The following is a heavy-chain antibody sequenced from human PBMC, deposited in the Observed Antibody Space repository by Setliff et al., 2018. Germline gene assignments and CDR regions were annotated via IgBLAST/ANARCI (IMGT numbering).Heavy chain of an antibody. CDR3: ARDRRCSSTGCWTDDAFDI. D-gene: IGHD2-2*01. J-gene: IGHJ3*02. CDR2: INTNTGNP. CDR1: GYTFTSYA. Sequence: GASVKVSCKASGYTFTSYAMNWVRQAPGQGLEWMGWINTNTGNPTYAQGFTGRFVFSLDTSVSTAYLQISSLKAEDTAVYYCARDRRCSSTGCWTDDAFDIWGQGTMVTVSS. V-gene: IGHV7-4-1*02.